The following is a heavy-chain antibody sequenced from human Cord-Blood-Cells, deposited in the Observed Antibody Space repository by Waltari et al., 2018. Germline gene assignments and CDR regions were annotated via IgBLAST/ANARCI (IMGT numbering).Heavy chain of an antibody. CDR2: INPNSGGT. J-gene: IGHJ3*02. CDR1: GYTVTANY. Sequence: QVQLVQSGAEVKQPGASVKVSCKAAGYTVTANYMPWVRQAPGQGLEWMGWINPNSGGTNYAQKFQGRVTMTRDTSISTAYMELSRLRSDDTAVYYCARGSSIAARFDIWGQGTMVTVSS. V-gene: IGHV1-2*02. D-gene: IGHD6-6*01. CDR3: ARGSSIAARFDI.